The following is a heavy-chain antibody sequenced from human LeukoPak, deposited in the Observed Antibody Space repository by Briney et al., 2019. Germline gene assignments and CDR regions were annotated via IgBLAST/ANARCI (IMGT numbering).Heavy chain of an antibody. CDR3: ARSGESRSWYPPDWFDP. CDR1: GGSISSYY. D-gene: IGHD6-13*01. Sequence: SETLSLTCTVSGGSISSYYWSWIRQPPGKGLEWIGYIYYSGSTNYNPSLKSRVTISVDTSKNQFSLKLSSVTAADTAVYYCARSGESRSWYPPDWFDPWGQGTLVTVSS. J-gene: IGHJ5*02. V-gene: IGHV4-59*01. CDR2: IYYSGST.